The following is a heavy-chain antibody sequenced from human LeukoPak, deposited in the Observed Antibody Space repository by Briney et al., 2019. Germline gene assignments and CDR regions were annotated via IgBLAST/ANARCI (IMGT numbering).Heavy chain of an antibody. Sequence: GGSLRLSCAASVFTFSRYWMSWVRQAPGKGLEWVANIKEDGSVKYYVESVKGRFTISRDNAKNSLYLQMNSLRAEDTAVYYCAASITMFDYWGQGTLVTVSS. J-gene: IGHJ4*02. CDR1: VFTFSRYW. CDR2: IKEDGSVK. CDR3: AASITMFDY. D-gene: IGHD3-10*01. V-gene: IGHV3-7*02.